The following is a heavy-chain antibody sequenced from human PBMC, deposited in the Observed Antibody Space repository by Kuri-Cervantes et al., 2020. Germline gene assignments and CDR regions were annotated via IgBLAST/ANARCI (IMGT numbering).Heavy chain of an antibody. CDR2: ISSSGSTI. V-gene: IGHV3-48*03. J-gene: IGHJ6*03. CDR3: AGGGYCSGGSCYQTAYYYYYMDV. D-gene: IGHD2-15*01. CDR1: GFTFSSYA. Sequence: GESLKISCAASGFTFSSYAMSWVRQAPGKGLEWVSYISSSGSTIYYADSVKGRFTISRDNAKNSLYLQMNSLRAEDTAVYYCAGGGYCSGGSCYQTAYYYYYMDVWGKGTTVTVSS.